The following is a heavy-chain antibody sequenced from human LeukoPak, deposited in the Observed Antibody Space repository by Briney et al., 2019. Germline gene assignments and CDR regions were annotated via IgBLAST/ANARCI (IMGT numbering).Heavy chain of an antibody. Sequence: SETLSLTCAVYGGSFSGYYWSWIRQPPGKGLEWIGEINHSGSANYNPSLKSRVAISVDTSKNQFSLKLSSVTAADTAVYYCARGPTSLITIFGVVSNRHDAFDIWGQGTMVTVSS. CDR3: ARGPTSLITIFGVVSNRHDAFDI. CDR1: GGSFSGYY. CDR2: INHSGSA. J-gene: IGHJ3*02. D-gene: IGHD3-3*01. V-gene: IGHV4-34*01.